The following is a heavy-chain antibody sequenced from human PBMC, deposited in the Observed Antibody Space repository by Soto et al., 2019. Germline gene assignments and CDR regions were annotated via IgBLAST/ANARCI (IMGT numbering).Heavy chain of an antibody. V-gene: IGHV4-59*01. D-gene: IGHD1-26*01. CDR1: GGSISSYY. CDR2: IYYSGST. J-gene: IGHJ6*02. Sequence: SETLSLTCTVSGGSISSYYWSWIRQPPGKGLEWIGYIYYSGSTNYNPSLKSRVTISVDTSKNQFSLKLSSVTAADTAVYYCARAQWELPKIYYYYGMDVWGQGTTVTVSS. CDR3: ARAQWELPKIYYYYGMDV.